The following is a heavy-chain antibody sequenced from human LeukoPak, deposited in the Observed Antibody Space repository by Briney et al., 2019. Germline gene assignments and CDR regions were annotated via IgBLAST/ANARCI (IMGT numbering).Heavy chain of an antibody. CDR1: GGSFSGYY. CDR3: ARTATTVTTIDY. Sequence: SETLSLTCAVYGGSFSGYYWSWIRQPPGKGLEWIGEINHSGSTNYNPSLKSRVTISVDTSKNQFSLKLSSATAADTAVYYCARTATTVTTIDYWGQGTLVTVSS. CDR2: INHSGST. V-gene: IGHV4-34*01. D-gene: IGHD4-17*01. J-gene: IGHJ4*02.